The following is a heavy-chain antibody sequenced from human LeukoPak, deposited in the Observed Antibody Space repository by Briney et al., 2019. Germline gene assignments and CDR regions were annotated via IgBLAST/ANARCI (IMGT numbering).Heavy chain of an antibody. CDR3: ARLPMQQLDPYYFDY. CDR1: GGSISDTNW. CDR2: VNLQGST. D-gene: IGHD6-13*01. V-gene: IGHV4-4*02. J-gene: IGHJ4*02. Sequence: PSGTLSLTCGVSGGSISDTNWWTWFRQPPGKGLEWIGEVNLQGSTNYNPSLKSRVAISVDTSKNQFSLKLSSVTAADTAVYYCARLPMQQLDPYYFDYWGQGTLVTVSS.